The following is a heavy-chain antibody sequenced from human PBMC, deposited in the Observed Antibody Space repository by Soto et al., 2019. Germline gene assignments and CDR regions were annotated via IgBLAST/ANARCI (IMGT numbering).Heavy chain of an antibody. J-gene: IGHJ6*02. D-gene: IGHD2-15*01. Sequence: GGSLRLSCAASGFTFSSYATSWVRQAPGKGLEWVSAISGSGGSTYYADSVKGRFTISRDNSKNTLYLQMNSLRAEDTAVYYCARGGAAKSDCSGGSCYEFDYYYGMDVWGQGTTVTVSS. CDR1: GFTFSSYA. CDR2: ISGSGGST. V-gene: IGHV3-23*01. CDR3: ARGGAAKSDCSGGSCYEFDYYYGMDV.